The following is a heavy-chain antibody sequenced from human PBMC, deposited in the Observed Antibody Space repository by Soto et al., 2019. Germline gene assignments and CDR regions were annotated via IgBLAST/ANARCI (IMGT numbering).Heavy chain of an antibody. CDR3: AREYGDYGVIDY. D-gene: IGHD4-17*01. Sequence: QVQLQQWGAGLLKPSETLSLTCAVYGGSFSGYYWSWIRQPPGKGLEWMGEINHSGSTNYNPSLKSRVTISVDTSKNQFSLKLSSVTAADTAVYYCAREYGDYGVIDYWGQGTLVTVSS. CDR2: INHSGST. CDR1: GGSFSGYY. V-gene: IGHV4-34*01. J-gene: IGHJ4*02.